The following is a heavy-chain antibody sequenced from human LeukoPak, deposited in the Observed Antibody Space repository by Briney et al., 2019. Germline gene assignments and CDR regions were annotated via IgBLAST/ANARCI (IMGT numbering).Heavy chain of an antibody. CDR1: GGSMSNIYY. J-gene: IGHJ4*02. V-gene: IGHV4-39*02. CDR3: ARDLGGATVTTGGDY. D-gene: IGHD4-17*01. CDR2: IFYSGIT. Sequence: SETLSLTCNVSGGSMSNIYYWGWIRQPPGKGLEWIGNIFYSGITYYNPSLRSRVTIAIDTSKSQFSLKLTSVTAADTAVYYCARDLGGATVTTGGDYWGQGTLVTVSS.